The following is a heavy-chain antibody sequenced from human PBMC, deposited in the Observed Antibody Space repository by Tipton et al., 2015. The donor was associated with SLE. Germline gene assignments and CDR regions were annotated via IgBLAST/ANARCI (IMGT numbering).Heavy chain of an antibody. Sequence: TLSLTCSVSGGSMSYHYWSWIRQPPGKGLEWLGYIYYTGTTKYNPPLRSRVTISVDTSKNQFSLKLSSVTAADTAVYYCAGVLGYCTGGVCYYYYGMDVWGQGTTVTVSS. V-gene: IGHV4-59*11. CDR1: GGSMSYHY. CDR2: IYYTGTT. CDR3: AGVLGYCTGGVCYYYYGMDV. J-gene: IGHJ6*02. D-gene: IGHD2-8*02.